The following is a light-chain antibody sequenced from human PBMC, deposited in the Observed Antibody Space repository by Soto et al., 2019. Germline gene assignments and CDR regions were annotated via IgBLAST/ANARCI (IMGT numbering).Light chain of an antibody. J-gene: IGKJ5*01. CDR1: QDIRGA. CDR3: HQFNTYPIT. CDR2: DVS. V-gene: IGKV1-13*02. Sequence: AIQLTQSPSSLSASVGDRVTITCRASQDIRGALAWYQQKPGKPPKLLIFDVSSLQSGVPSRFSGSGSGTDFTLTISSLPPEDFATYYCHQFNTYPITFGQGTRLEIK.